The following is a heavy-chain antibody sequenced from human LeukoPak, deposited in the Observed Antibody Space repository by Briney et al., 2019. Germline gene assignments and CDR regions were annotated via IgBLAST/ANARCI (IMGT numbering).Heavy chain of an antibody. V-gene: IGHV1-18*04. CDR3: ARDLKRTVGATTTSDY. Sequence: GASVKVSCKASGYTFTGYYIRWVRQAPGQGLEWMGWISAHNGDTNYAQKFQGRVSMTTDTSTSTGYMELRSLTSDDTAVYYCARDLKRTVGATTTSDYWGQGTLVTVSS. D-gene: IGHD1-26*01. J-gene: IGHJ4*02. CDR1: GYTFTGYY. CDR2: ISAHNGDT.